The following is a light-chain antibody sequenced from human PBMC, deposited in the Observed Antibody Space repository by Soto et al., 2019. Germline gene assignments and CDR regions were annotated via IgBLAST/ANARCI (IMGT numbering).Light chain of an antibody. V-gene: IGLV2-8*01. CDR3: SSYAGSNNFEV. Sequence: QSALTQPPSASGSPGQSVTISCTGTSSDVGGYNYVSWYQQHPGKAPKVMIYEVSKRPSGVPDRFSGSKSGNTASLTVSGLQAEDEADYYCSSYAGSNNFEVFGTGTKVTVI. J-gene: IGLJ1*01. CDR2: EVS. CDR1: SSDVGGYNY.